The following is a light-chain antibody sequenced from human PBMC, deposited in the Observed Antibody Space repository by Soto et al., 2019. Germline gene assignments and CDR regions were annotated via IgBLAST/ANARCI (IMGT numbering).Light chain of an antibody. CDR2: EVS. CDR1: SSDVGGYKY. V-gene: IGLV2-14*01. J-gene: IGLJ2*01. Sequence: QSVLTQPASVSGSPGQSITISCTGSSSDVGGYKYVSWYQQHPGKAPKLMIYEVSNRPSGVSNRFSGSKSGYTASLTISRLQAEDEADYYCSSYTSTSTLVVFGGGTKLTVL. CDR3: SSYTSTSTLVV.